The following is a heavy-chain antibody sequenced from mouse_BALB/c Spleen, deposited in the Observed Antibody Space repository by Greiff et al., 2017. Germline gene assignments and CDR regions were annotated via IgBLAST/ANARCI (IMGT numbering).Heavy chain of an antibody. CDR1: GFSFSSYA. CDR2: ISPGGST. Sequence: EVQLVESGAGLVKPGGSLKLSCAASGFSFSSYAMSWVRQTPEKRLEWVAFISPGGSTYYPDSVKGRFTISRDNTWNILYLQMSSLRSEDTAMYYCARSRRNSYYLDYWGQGTTLTVSS. J-gene: IGHJ2*01. CDR3: ARSRRNSYYLDY. V-gene: IGHV5-6-5*01. D-gene: IGHD1-1*01.